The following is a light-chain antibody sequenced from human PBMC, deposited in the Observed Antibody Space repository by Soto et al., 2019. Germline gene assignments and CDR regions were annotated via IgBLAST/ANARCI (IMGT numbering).Light chain of an antibody. CDR3: STYTSTATRV. V-gene: IGLV2-14*01. J-gene: IGLJ3*02. Sequence: QSALTQPASVAGSPGQSITISCTGTSSDVGGYNYGSWFQQHPGKAPKLILYDVTNRPSGVSRRFSGSKSGNTASLTSSGLQPEDEADYYCSTYTSTATRVFGGGTKLTVL. CDR1: SSDVGGYNY. CDR2: DVT.